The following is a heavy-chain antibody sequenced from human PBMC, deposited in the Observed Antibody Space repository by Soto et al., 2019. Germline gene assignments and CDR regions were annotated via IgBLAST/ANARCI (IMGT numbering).Heavy chain of an antibody. CDR1: GFNFSNYG. V-gene: IGHV3-30*18. J-gene: IGHJ4*02. CDR2: VSYDGKNQ. CDR3: AKALYNEAAVWAFHH. D-gene: IGHD2-15*01. Sequence: QVQLVESGGGVVQPGSSLRLSCAASGFNFSNYGMHWVRQAPGKGLEWVAIVSYDGKNQFSADSVRGRFTVTRDNSKNTLSLHMNSLRPEDTAVYSCAKALYNEAAVWAFHHWGQGTLVTVSS.